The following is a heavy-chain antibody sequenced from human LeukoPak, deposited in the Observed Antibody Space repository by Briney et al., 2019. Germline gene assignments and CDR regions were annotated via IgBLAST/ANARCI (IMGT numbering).Heavy chain of an antibody. CDR3: ARHGGVAAFDY. Sequence: SGNLSLTCPVSGGARSRYYWRLIRQPPREAHPWIGYIFFTGNTNYNPSLRSRVTISIDTSKNQFSLQLSSVTAADTAVYYCARHGGVAAFDYWGQGTLVTVSS. J-gene: IGHJ4*02. CDR1: GGARSRYY. D-gene: IGHD6-19*01. CDR2: IFFTGNT. V-gene: IGHV4-59*08.